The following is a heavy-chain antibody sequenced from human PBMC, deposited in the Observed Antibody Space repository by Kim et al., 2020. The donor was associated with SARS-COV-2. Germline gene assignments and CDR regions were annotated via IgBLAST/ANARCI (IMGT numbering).Heavy chain of an antibody. V-gene: IGHV1-69*13. J-gene: IGHJ3*02. CDR2: IIPIFGTA. Sequence: SVKVSCKASGGTFSSYAISWVRQAPGQGLEWIGGIIPIFGTANYAQKFQGRVTITADESTSTAYMELSSLRSEDTAVYYCARGRTRYYDSSGYWPDAFDIWGQGTMVTVSS. CDR1: GGTFSSYA. CDR3: ARGRTRYYDSSGYWPDAFDI. D-gene: IGHD3-22*01.